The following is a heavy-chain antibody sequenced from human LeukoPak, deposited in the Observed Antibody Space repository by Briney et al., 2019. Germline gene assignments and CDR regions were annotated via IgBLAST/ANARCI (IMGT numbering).Heavy chain of an antibody. CDR2: ISSSSSYI. CDR1: GFTFSSYS. D-gene: IGHD2-21*01. CDR3: ARESGLGVISPYSDY. J-gene: IGHJ4*02. V-gene: IGHV3-21*01. Sequence: GGSLRLSCAASGFTFSSYSMNWVRQAPGKGLEWVSSISSSSSYIYYADSVKGRFTISRDNAKNSLYLQMNSLRAEDTAIYYCARESGLGVISPYSDYWGPGTLVTVSP.